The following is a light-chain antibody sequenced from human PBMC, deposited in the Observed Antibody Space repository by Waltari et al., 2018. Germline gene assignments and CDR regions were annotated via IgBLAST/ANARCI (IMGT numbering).Light chain of an antibody. CDR1: QSLVHSCGKTY. J-gene: IGKJ1*01. Sequence: VVMTQSPLSLPVTLGQPASISCRSSQSLVHSCGKTYLNWFHQRPGKSPRRLIYKVSNRDSGVPDRFSGSGSGTDFTLKISRVEAEDVGVYYCMQGTHWPWTFGQGTKVEIK. V-gene: IGKV2-30*02. CDR3: MQGTHWPWT. CDR2: KVS.